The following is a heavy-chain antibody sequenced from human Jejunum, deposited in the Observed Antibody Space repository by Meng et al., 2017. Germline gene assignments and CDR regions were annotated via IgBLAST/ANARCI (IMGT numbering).Heavy chain of an antibody. CDR1: GASISRTNW. CDR3: ARTDSYATNNGAYYRPFNY. CDR2: ISSDGRKT. D-gene: IGHD3-22*01. Sequence: QVQLQESGPGLVKPSGTLSLTRAVSGASISRTNWWSWVRQTPGKGLQWVALISSDGRKTYYAESVKGRFTISKDNSKDTLYLQLNSLRTEDTGTYYCARTDSYATNNGAYYRPFNYWGQGALVTVSS. V-gene: IGHV3-30*03. J-gene: IGHJ4*02.